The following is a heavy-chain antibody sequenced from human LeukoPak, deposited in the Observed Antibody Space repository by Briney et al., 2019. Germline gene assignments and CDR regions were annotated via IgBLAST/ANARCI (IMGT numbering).Heavy chain of an antibody. CDR2: ISGSGGNT. Sequence: GGSLRLSCAASGFTFSSYAMSWVRQAPGKGLEWVSGISGSGGNTHYADSVRGRFTISRDNSRNTVYLEMNSLRAEDTAIYFCAKVSWANYFDYWGQGTLVTVSS. D-gene: IGHD6-13*01. V-gene: IGHV3-23*01. J-gene: IGHJ4*02. CDR1: GFTFSSYA. CDR3: AKVSWANYFDY.